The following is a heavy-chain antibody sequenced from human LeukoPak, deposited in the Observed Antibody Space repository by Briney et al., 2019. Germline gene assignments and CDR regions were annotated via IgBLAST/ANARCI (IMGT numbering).Heavy chain of an antibody. CDR3: ARIGLKSSGYYRLDY. CDR2: INPDSGAT. D-gene: IGHD3-22*01. CDR1: GYTFTACY. V-gene: IGHV1-2*04. Sequence: ASVKVSCKASGYTFTACYIHWVRQAPGQGLEWMGWINPDSGATSYAQKFQGWVTMTRDTSISTAYMELSRLMSDDTAVYYCARIGLKSSGYYRLDYWGQGTLVTVSS. J-gene: IGHJ4*02.